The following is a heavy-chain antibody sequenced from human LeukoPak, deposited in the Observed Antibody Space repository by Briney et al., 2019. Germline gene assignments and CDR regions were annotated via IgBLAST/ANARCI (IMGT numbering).Heavy chain of an antibody. CDR3: VRDETLWTLDW. V-gene: IGHV3-74*03. CDR1: GFTFSGHW. J-gene: IGHJ4*02. D-gene: IGHD1-1*01. CDR2: INEDGTDS. Sequence: GGSLRLSCAASGFTFSGHWIHWVRQAPGMGLVWVSRINEDGTDSMYAESVKGRFTISRDNAKNTVYLQMNSLRAEDTAVYYCVRDETLWTLDWWGQGTLVSVSS.